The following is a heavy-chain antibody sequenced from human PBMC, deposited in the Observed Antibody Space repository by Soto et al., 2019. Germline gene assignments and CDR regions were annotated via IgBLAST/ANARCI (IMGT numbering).Heavy chain of an antibody. D-gene: IGHD6-19*01. CDR2: FKSRDAGGTT. CDR3: AADTPEISGWLEY. CDR1: GFTFMNAW. V-gene: IGHV3-15*07. Sequence: PWGSLRLSCAASGFTFMNAWMNWVRQAPGKGLEWVARFKSRDAGGTTDYAAPVKGRFTISRDDSTNTLYLQMNSLQTEDTAVYYCAADTPEISGWLEYWGQGTLVTVSS. J-gene: IGHJ4*02.